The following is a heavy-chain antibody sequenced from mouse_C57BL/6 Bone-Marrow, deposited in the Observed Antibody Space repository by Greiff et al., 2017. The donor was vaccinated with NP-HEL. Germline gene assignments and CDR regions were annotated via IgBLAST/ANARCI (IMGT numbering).Heavy chain of an antibody. J-gene: IGHJ2*01. CDR1: GYTFTSYW. V-gene: IGHV1-59*01. Sequence: QVQLQQPGAELVRPGPSVKLSCKASGYTFTSYWMHWVKQRPGQGLEWIGVIDPSDSYTNYNQKFKGKATLTVDTSSSTAYMQLSSLTSEDSAVYYCAREGGIYYDLWGQGTTLTVSS. D-gene: IGHD2-4*01. CDR3: AREGGIYYDL. CDR2: IDPSDSYT.